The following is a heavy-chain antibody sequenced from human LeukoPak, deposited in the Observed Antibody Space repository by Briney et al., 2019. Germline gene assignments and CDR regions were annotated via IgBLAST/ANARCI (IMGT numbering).Heavy chain of an antibody. CDR2: ISSSGSSR. Sequence: PGGSLRLSCAVSGFSFNNAWMSWVRQAPGKGLEWVSYISSSGSSRHYADSVKGRFTISRDNAKNSLYLQMNSLRVEDTAVYYCARDHGWSPDYWGQGTLVTVSS. V-gene: IGHV3-11*04. J-gene: IGHJ4*02. D-gene: IGHD1-26*01. CDR3: ARDHGWSPDY. CDR1: GFSFNNAW.